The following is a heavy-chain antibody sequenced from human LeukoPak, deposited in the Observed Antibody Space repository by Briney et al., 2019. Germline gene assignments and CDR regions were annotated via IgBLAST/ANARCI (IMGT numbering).Heavy chain of an antibody. D-gene: IGHD3-10*01. CDR1: VFTFNKYT. CDR3: ARDRDGTENYPLDY. CDR2: ISVGGGGP. V-gene: IGHV3-23*01. J-gene: IGHJ4*02. Sequence: GGSLRLSCAASVFTFNKYTMSWVRQAPGKGLECVSGISVGGGGPYYADTVKGRFTISRDNSKYTLYLRMNSLRADDTAVYYCARDRDGTENYPLDYWGQGTLVIVSS.